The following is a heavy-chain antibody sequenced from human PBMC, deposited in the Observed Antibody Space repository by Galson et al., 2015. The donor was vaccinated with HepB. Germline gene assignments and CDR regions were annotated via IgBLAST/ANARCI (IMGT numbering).Heavy chain of an antibody. D-gene: IGHD6-13*01. CDR1: GFTFSSYW. V-gene: IGHV3-7*01. Sequence: SLRLSCAASGFTFSSYWMSWVRQAPGKGLEWVANIKQDGSEKYYVDSVKGRFTISRDNAKNSLYLQMNSLRAEDTAVYYCARDYSSSWYIPIAVAECYFDYWGQGTLVTVSS. CDR2: IKQDGSEK. J-gene: IGHJ4*02. CDR3: ARDYSSSWYIPIAVAECYFDY.